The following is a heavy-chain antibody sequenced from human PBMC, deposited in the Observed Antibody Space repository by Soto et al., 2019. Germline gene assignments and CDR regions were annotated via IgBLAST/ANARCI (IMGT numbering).Heavy chain of an antibody. Sequence: GGSLRLSCAASKFTFSSYSMNWVRQAPGKGLEWVSYITTSSRTIYYADSVKGRFTISRDNAKNSLYLQMNSLRAEDTAVYYCAKIVGQKYGMDVWGQGTTVTVSS. D-gene: IGHD2-15*01. V-gene: IGHV3-48*01. CDR3: AKIVGQKYGMDV. CDR1: KFTFSSYS. J-gene: IGHJ6*02. CDR2: ITTSSRTI.